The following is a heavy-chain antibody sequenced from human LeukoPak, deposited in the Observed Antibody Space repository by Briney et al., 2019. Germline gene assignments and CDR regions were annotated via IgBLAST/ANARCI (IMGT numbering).Heavy chain of an antibody. V-gene: IGHV1-2*02. CDR3: ARVWATTTAGYNWFDP. Sequence: AASVKVSCKASGYTFTGYYMYWVRQAPGQGLEWMGWINPNSGGTNYAQRFQGRVTMTRDTSISTAYMELSSLRSDDTAVYYCARVWATTTAGYNWFDPWGQGTLVTVSS. CDR1: GYTFTGYY. CDR2: INPNSGGT. D-gene: IGHD4-17*01. J-gene: IGHJ5*02.